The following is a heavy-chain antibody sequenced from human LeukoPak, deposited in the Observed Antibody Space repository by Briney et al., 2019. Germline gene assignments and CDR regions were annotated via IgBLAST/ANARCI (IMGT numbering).Heavy chain of an antibody. V-gene: IGHV3-21*04. D-gene: IGHD6-6*01. CDR3: AKVGAAREKYYYYGMDV. CDR1: GFTFSSYS. CDR2: ISSSSSYI. Sequence: GGSLRLSCAASGFTFSSYSMNWVRKAPGKGLEWVSSISSSSSYIYYADSVKGRFTISRDNSKNTLYLQMNSLRAEDTAVYYCAKVGAAREKYYYYGMDVWGQGTTVTVSS. J-gene: IGHJ6*02.